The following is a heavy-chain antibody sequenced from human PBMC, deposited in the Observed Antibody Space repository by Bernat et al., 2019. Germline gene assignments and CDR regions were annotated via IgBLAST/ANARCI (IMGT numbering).Heavy chain of an antibody. CDR2: INSDGSST. V-gene: IGHV3-74*01. Sequence: EVQLVESGGGLVQPGGSLRLSCAASGFTFSNYWIHWVRQTPGKGLVWVSRINSDGSSTSYADSVKGRFTISRDNAKNTVYLQMNSLRAEDTAVYYCARSCDGEEYYYYYGMGVWGQGTTVTVSS. CDR1: GFTFSNYW. D-gene: IGHD4-17*01. J-gene: IGHJ6*02. CDR3: ARSCDGEEYYYYYGMGV.